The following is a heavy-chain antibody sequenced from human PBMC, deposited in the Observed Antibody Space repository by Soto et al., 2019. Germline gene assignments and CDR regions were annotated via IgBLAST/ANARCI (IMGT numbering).Heavy chain of an antibody. J-gene: IGHJ6*02. V-gene: IGHV6-1*01. CDR3: ARDFSSSSTFLGYYYYYGMDV. D-gene: IGHD6-6*01. Sequence: SQTLSLTCAISGDSVSSNSAAWNWIRQSPSRGLERLGRTYYRSKWYNDYAVSVKSRITINPDTSKNQFSLHLNSVTPEDTAVYYCARDFSSSSTFLGYYYYYGMDVWGQGTTVTVSS. CDR2: TYYRSKWYN. CDR1: GDSVSSNSAA.